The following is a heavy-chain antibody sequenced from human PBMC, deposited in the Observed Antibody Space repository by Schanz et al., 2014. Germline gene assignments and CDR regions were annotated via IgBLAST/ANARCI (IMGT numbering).Heavy chain of an antibody. Sequence: LVESGGGVVQPGRSLRLSCAASGFTFSSYGMHWVRQVPGKGLEWVAVVCYDGSKKYYADSVKGRFTISRDNAKNSLFLQMNSLRAEDTAIYYCATSYSSSSYFYVMDVWGQGTTVTVSS. D-gene: IGHD6-6*01. V-gene: IGHV3-33*03. CDR1: GFTFSSYG. J-gene: IGHJ6*02. CDR3: ATSYSSSSYFYVMDV. CDR2: VCYDGSKK.